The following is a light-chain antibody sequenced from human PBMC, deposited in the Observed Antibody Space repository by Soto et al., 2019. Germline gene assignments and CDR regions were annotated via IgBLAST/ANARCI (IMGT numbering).Light chain of an antibody. J-gene: IGKJ1*01. V-gene: IGKV1-5*03. Sequence: DIQMTQSPSTLSASVGDRVTITCRASQSISSWLAWYQQKPGKAPKLLIYKASSLESGVPSRFSGSGSGTEFTLTISSLQPDDFATYYCQQYNSDWTFGQGTKVDIK. CDR3: QQYNSDWT. CDR2: KAS. CDR1: QSISSW.